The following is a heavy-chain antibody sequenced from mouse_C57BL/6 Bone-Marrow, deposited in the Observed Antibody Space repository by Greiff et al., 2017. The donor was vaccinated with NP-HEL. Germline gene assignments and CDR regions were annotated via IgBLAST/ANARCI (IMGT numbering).Heavy chain of an antibody. D-gene: IGHD2-4*01. V-gene: IGHV1-56*01. J-gene: IGHJ2*01. Sequence: VKVVESGPELVRPGASVKISCKAPGYTFTSHWMQWVRQRPGRGLEWIGEIFPGSGSTYYNEKFKGKATLTVDTSSSTAYMQLSSLTSEDSAVYICARVYDYDDGLDYWGQGTTLTVSS. CDR1: GYTFTSHW. CDR2: IFPGSGST. CDR3: ARVYDYDDGLDY.